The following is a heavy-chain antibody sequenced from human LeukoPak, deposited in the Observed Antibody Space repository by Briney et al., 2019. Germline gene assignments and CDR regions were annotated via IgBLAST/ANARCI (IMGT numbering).Heavy chain of an antibody. CDR3: AKDDRRLQFSVSSLFDY. D-gene: IGHD5-24*01. Sequence: GGSLRLSCAASGFTFSSYAMSWVRQAPGKGLEWVSGISGSGGSTSYADSVKGRFTISRDNSKNTLYLQMNSLRAEDTAVYYCAKDDRRLQFSVSSLFDYWGQGTLVTVSS. J-gene: IGHJ4*02. CDR1: GFTFSSYA. V-gene: IGHV3-23*01. CDR2: ISGSGGST.